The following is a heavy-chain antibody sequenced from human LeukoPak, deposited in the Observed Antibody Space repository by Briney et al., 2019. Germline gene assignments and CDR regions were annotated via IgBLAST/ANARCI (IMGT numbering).Heavy chain of an antibody. J-gene: IGHJ4*02. CDR3: ARQKYSSSHVDY. D-gene: IGHD6-13*01. V-gene: IGHV4-59*01. Sequence: SETLSLTCTVSGGSISSYYRSWIRQPPGKGLEWIGYIYYSGSTNYNPSLKSRVTISVDTSKNQFSLKLSSVTAADTAVYYCARQKYSSSHVDYWGQGTLVTVSS. CDR1: GGSISSYY. CDR2: IYYSGST.